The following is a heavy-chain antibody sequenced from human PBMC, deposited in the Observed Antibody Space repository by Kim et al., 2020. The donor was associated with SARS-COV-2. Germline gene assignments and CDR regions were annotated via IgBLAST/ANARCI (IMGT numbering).Heavy chain of an antibody. V-gene: IGHV3-30-3*02. D-gene: IGHD6-19*01. Sequence: YADSVKGRVPISRDNSKETLYWQMNSLRAEDTALYCCVKDLPGPLAGLDYWGQGTRVTVSS. CDR3: VKDLPGPLAGLDY. J-gene: IGHJ4*02.